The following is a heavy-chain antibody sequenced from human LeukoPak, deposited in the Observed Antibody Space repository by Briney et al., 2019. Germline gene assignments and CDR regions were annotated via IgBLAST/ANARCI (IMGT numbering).Heavy chain of an antibody. CDR2: ISSSSSTI. D-gene: IGHD3-10*01. J-gene: IGHJ4*02. Sequence: GGSLRLSCAASGFTFSSYAMSWVRQAPGKGLEWVSHISSSSSTIYYADSVKGRFTISRDNAKNSLYLQMNSLRAEDTAVYYCARDSSYYYGSGSPLDYWGQGTLVTVSS. CDR3: ARDSSYYYGSGSPLDY. V-gene: IGHV3-48*04. CDR1: GFTFSSYA.